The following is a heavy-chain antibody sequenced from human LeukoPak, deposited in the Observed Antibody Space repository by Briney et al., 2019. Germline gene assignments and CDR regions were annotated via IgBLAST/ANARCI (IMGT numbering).Heavy chain of an antibody. D-gene: IGHD4-23*01. CDR1: GGTFSSYA. J-gene: IGHJ6*02. Sequence: SVKVSCKASGGTFSSYAISWVRQAPGQGLEWMGGIIPIFGTANYAQKFQGRVTITANESTSTAYMELSSLRSEDTAVYYCAREGGTTVVTPRPYYYGMDVWGQGTTVTVSS. CDR3: AREGGTTVVTPRPYYYGMDV. V-gene: IGHV1-69*13. CDR2: IIPIFGTA.